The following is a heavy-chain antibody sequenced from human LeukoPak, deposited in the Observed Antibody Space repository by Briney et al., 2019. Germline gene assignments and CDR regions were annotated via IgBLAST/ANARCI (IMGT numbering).Heavy chain of an antibody. D-gene: IGHD3-22*01. CDR3: ARHITYYYDSSGYSTPYYYMDV. CDR2: INHSGST. V-gene: IGHV4-34*01. Sequence: KPSETLSLTCAVYGGSFSGYYWSWIRQPPGKGLEWIGEINHSGSTNYNPSLKSRVTLSVDTSKNQLSLKLSSVTAADTAVYYCARHITYYYDSSGYSTPYYYMDVWGKGTTVTISS. J-gene: IGHJ6*03. CDR1: GGSFSGYY.